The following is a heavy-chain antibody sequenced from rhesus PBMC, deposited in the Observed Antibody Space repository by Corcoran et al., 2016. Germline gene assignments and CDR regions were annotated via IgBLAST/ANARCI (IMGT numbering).Heavy chain of an antibody. J-gene: IGHJ5-1*01. Sequence: QVQLQESGPGLVKPSETLSRTCAVSGGSISSGYYYWSWIRQPPGKGLEWIGYIIYSVTTSYNPSLKSQVTISGDPAKNQFSLKLSSVTAADTAKYYCARPAFYRNYVFDVWGPGVLVTVSS. CDR1: GGSISSGYYY. D-gene: IGHD4-23*01. CDR2: IIYSVTT. CDR3: ARPAFYRNYVFDV. V-gene: IGHV4-122*02.